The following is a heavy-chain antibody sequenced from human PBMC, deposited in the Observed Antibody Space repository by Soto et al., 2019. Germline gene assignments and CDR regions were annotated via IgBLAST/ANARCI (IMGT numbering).Heavy chain of an antibody. Sequence: GGSLRLSCAASGFTFSNYGIHWVRQAPGKGLEYVSAISSNGGSTYYAKSVKGIFTISRDNAKNTVFLQMGSLRAEDMGVYYCAGDAFDIWGQGTMVTVSS. CDR1: GFTFSNYG. J-gene: IGHJ3*02. CDR3: AGDAFDI. CDR2: ISSNGGST. V-gene: IGHV3-64*01.